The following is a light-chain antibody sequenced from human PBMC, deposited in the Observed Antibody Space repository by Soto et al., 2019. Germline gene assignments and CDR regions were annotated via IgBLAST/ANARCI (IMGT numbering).Light chain of an antibody. Sequence: QSVLTQPASVSGSPGQSITISCTGTGSDIGNYNYVSWYQQHPGKAPKLMIYGVSNRPSGVSNRFSGSKSGNKASLTISGRQPDDEADYYCSSYTSNTTLWVFGGGTKLTVL. V-gene: IGLV2-14*01. CDR1: GSDIGNYNY. CDR3: SSYTSNTTLWV. CDR2: GVS. J-gene: IGLJ3*02.